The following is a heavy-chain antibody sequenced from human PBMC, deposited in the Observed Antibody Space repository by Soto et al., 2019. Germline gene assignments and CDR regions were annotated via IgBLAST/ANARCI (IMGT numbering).Heavy chain of an antibody. CDR2: IYYSVST. Sequence: TLSLTCTVSGGSISSGGYYWSWIRQHPGKGLEWIGYIYYSVSTYYNPSLKSRVTISVDTSKNQFSLKLSSVTAADTAVYYCARDRPNSSGWHGLAFDIWGQGTMVTVSS. V-gene: IGHV4-31*03. J-gene: IGHJ3*02. D-gene: IGHD6-19*01. CDR3: ARDRPNSSGWHGLAFDI. CDR1: GGSISSGGYY.